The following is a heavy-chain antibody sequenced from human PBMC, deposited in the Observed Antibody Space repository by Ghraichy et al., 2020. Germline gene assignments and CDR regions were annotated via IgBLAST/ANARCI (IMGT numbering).Heavy chain of an antibody. CDR3: ARDNGDYSGWGNWFDP. V-gene: IGHV4-59*01. CDR1: GGSISSYY. D-gene: IGHD4-17*01. J-gene: IGHJ5*02. CDR2: IYYSGST. Sequence: ETLSLICTVSGGSISSYYWSWIRQPPGKGLEWIGYIYYSGSTNYNPSLKSRVTISVDTSKNQFSLKLSSVTAADTAVYYCARDNGDYSGWGNWFDPWGQGTLVTVSS.